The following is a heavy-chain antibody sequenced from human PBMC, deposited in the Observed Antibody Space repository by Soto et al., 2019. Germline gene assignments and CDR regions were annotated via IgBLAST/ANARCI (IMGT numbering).Heavy chain of an antibody. D-gene: IGHD3-22*01. Sequence: GASVKVSCKASGGTFSSYAISWVRQAPGQGLEWMGGIIPIFGTANYAQKFQGRVTITADESTSTAYMELSSLRSEDTAVYYCARGYYYDSSGYYTFDYWGRGTLVTVSS. CDR1: GGTFSSYA. CDR2: IIPIFGTA. V-gene: IGHV1-69*13. CDR3: ARGYYYDSSGYYTFDY. J-gene: IGHJ4*02.